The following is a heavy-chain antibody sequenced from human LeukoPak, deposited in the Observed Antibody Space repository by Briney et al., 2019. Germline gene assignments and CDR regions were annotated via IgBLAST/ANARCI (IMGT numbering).Heavy chain of an antibody. CDR1: GFTFDDYA. V-gene: IGHV3-9*01. CDR3: ARYCSSTSCQAEGAFDI. D-gene: IGHD2-2*01. Sequence: GGSLRLSCAASGFTFDDYAMHWVRQAPGKGLEWVLGISWNSGSIGYADSAKGRFTISRDNAKNSLYLQMNSLRAEDTALYYCARYCSSTSCQAEGAFDIWGQGTMVTVSS. J-gene: IGHJ3*02. CDR2: ISWNSGSI.